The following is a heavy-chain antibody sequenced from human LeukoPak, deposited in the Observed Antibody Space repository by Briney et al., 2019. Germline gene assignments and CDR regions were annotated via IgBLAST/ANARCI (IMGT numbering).Heavy chain of an antibody. CDR1: GYTFSSYS. Sequence: GGSLRLSCAASGYTFSSYSMNWVRQAPGKGLEWVSFISSGSSYIYYADSVKGRFTISRDNAKKSLYLQINSVRAEERAVYFCVRSFYDSSGYPNIDYWGQGTLVTDSS. CDR2: ISSGSSYI. J-gene: IGHJ4*02. D-gene: IGHD3-22*01. CDR3: VRSFYDSSGYPNIDY. V-gene: IGHV3-21*01.